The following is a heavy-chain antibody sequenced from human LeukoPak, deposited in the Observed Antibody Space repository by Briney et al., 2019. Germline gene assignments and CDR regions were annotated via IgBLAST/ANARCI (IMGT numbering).Heavy chain of an antibody. CDR2: IKQDGSEK. D-gene: IGHD6-19*01. Sequence: AGGSLRLSCAAPGFTFSSYWMSWVRQAPGKGLEWVANIKQDGSEKYYVDSVKGRFTISRDNAKNSLYLQMNSLRAEDTAVYYCARDLTSGWAFDAFDIWGQGTMVTVSS. J-gene: IGHJ3*02. V-gene: IGHV3-7*01. CDR1: GFTFSSYW. CDR3: ARDLTSGWAFDAFDI.